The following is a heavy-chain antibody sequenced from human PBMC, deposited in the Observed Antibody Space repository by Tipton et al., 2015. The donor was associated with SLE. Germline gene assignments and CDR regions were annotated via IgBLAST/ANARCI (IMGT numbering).Heavy chain of an antibody. Sequence: TLSLTCTVSGDSISSYYWGWIRQPPGKGLEWIGSIYYSGSTYYNPSLKSRVTISVDTSKNQFSLKLSSVTAADTAVYYCARLYYDILTGSSRDWYFDYWGQGTLVTVSS. J-gene: IGHJ4*02. CDR1: GDSISSYY. V-gene: IGHV4-39*07. D-gene: IGHD3-9*01. CDR3: ARLYYDILTGSSRDWYFDY. CDR2: IYYSGST.